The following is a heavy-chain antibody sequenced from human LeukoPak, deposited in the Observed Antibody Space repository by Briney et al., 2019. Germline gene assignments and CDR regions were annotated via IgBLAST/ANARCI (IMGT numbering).Heavy chain of an antibody. CDR2: IYYSGST. CDR3: AIDGTYYDSSGYYGSWFDP. D-gene: IGHD3-22*01. J-gene: IGHJ5*02. V-gene: IGHV4-59*01. CDR1: GGSISSYY. Sequence: KSSETLSLTCTVSGGSISSYYWSWIRQPPGKGLEWIGYIYYSGSTNYNPSLKSRVTISVDTSKNQFSLKLSSVTAADTAVYYCAIDGTYYDSSGYYGSWFDPWGQGTLVTVSS.